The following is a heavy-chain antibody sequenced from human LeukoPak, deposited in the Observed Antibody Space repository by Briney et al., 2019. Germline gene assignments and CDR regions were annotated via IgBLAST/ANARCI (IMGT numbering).Heavy chain of an antibody. CDR3: ASHKGF. V-gene: IGHV4-59*01. CDR2: IYYSGST. CDR1: GGSISNNY. J-gene: IGHJ4*02. Sequence: SKTLSLTCTVSGGSISNNYWSWFRQPPGKGLEWIGYIYYSGSTIYNPSLKSRVTISVDTSKSQFSLKLSSVTAADTAVYYCASHKGFWGQGTLVTVSS.